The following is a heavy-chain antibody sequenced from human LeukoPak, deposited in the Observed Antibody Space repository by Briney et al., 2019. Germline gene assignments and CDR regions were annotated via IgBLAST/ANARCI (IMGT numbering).Heavy chain of an antibody. V-gene: IGHV4-34*01. J-gene: IGHJ5*02. CDR3: ARVGIAARPSYWFDP. D-gene: IGHD6-6*01. CDR2: INHSGST. Sequence: SETLSLTCAVYGGSFSGYYWSWIRQPPGKGLEWIGEINHSGSTNYNPSLKSRVTTSVDTSKNQFSLKLSSVTAADTAVYYCARVGIAARPSYWFDPWGQGTLVTVSS. CDR1: GGSFSGYY.